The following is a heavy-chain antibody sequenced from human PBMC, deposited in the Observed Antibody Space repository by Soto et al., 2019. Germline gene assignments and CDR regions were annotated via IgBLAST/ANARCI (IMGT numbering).Heavy chain of an antibody. CDR2: ISYSGST. J-gene: IGHJ5*02. Sequence: SETLSLTCTVSGGSISGHYWSWIRQPPGKGLQYIGYISYSGSTNYNPSLKSRVTISVDTSNNQFSLRLSSVTAADTAVYYCARDVGLQHHNRYYAFWSAKNNWFDPWGQGILVTVSS. V-gene: IGHV4-59*11. CDR1: GGSISGHY. CDR3: ARDVGLQHHNRYYAFWSAKNNWFDP. D-gene: IGHD3-3*01.